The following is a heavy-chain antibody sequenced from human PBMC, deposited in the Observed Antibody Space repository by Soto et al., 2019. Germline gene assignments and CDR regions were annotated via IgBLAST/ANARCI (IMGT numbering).Heavy chain of an antibody. CDR1: GFTFSYYG. J-gene: IGHJ5*01. V-gene: IGHV3-23*01. CDR2: ICRRGDAT. D-gene: IGHD6-19*01. Sequence: EVQLLESGGGLVQPGGYLRLSCEASGFTFSYYGLTWVRQAPGRGLEWVSSICRRGDATFYEDSVRGRFSISRDNSKNSVTKHMDRLRGEDTDRYYCARDRGFLEVADSVESWGHGTQLTVAS. CDR3: ARDRGFLEVADSVES.